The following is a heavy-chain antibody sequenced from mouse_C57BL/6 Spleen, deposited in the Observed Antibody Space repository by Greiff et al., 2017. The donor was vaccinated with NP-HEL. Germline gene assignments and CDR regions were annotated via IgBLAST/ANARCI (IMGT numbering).Heavy chain of an antibody. Sequence: EVKLMESGGGLVKPGGSLKLSCAASGFTFSSYAMSWVRRTPEKRLEWVATISDGGSYTYYPDNVKGRFTISRDNAKNNLYLQMSHLKSEDTAMYYCARDLTTVVRGDFDVWGTGTTVTVSS. CDR3: ARDLTTVVRGDFDV. CDR2: ISDGGSYT. CDR1: GFTFSSYA. J-gene: IGHJ1*03. D-gene: IGHD1-1*01. V-gene: IGHV5-4*01.